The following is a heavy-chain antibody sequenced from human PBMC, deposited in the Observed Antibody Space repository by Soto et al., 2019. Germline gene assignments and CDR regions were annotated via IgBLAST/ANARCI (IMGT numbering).Heavy chain of an antibody. V-gene: IGHV3-74*01. CDR2: INSDGSST. D-gene: IGHD1-26*01. Sequence: EVQLVESGGGLVQPGGSLRLSCADSASTFRNYWMHWVRQAPGKGLVWDSRINSDGSSTAYADSVKGRFTISRDNARNTLYLHMTSLRAEDTAVYFCAREWTGGGRDYYYYGLDVWGQGTTVTVSS. CDR3: AREWTGGGRDYYYYGLDV. CDR1: ASTFRNYW. J-gene: IGHJ6*02.